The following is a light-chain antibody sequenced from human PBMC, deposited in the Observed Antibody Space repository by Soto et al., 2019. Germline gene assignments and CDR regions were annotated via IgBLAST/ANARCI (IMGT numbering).Light chain of an antibody. CDR2: DVS. V-gene: IGLV2-11*01. J-gene: IGLJ1*01. CDR1: SSDVGGYNY. Sequence: QSALTQPRSVSGSPGQSVTISCTGTSSDVGGYNYVSWYQQHPGKAPKLMLYDVSKRPSGVPDRFSGSKSGNTASLTISGLPAEDEADYYCCSYAGSYTYVFGTGTKVTVL. CDR3: CSYAGSYTYV.